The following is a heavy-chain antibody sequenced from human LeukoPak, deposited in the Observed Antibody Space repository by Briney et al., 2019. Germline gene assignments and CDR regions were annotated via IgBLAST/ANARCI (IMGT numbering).Heavy chain of an antibody. Sequence: GSLRLSCTASGFTFSSYGMHWVRQAPGKGLEWVAVISYDGSNKYYADSVKGRFTISRDNSKNTLYLQMNSLRDEDTALYYCAIHGGGTIRIEAFDVWGQGTMVTISS. CDR1: GFTFSSYG. D-gene: IGHD3-3*01. J-gene: IGHJ3*01. CDR2: ISYDGSNK. V-gene: IGHV3-30*03. CDR3: AIHGGGTIRIEAFDV.